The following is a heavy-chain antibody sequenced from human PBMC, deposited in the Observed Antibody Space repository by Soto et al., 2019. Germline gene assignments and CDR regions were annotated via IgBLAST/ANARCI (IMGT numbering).Heavy chain of an antibody. Sequence: PSETLSLTCTVSRGSISSGDYYWSWIRQPPGKGLEWIGYIYYSGSTYYNPSLKSRGTISVDTSKNQFSLKLSSVTAADTAVYDCARDLEGMYYFDYWGQGTLVTVSS. J-gene: IGHJ4*02. CDR1: RGSISSGDYY. CDR3: ARDLEGMYYFDY. CDR2: IYYSGST. V-gene: IGHV4-30-4*01.